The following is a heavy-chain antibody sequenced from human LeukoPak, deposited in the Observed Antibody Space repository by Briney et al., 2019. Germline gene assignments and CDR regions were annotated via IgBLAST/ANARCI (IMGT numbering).Heavy chain of an antibody. CDR3: AKGPSGGSYYFDY. Sequence: GGSLRLSCAASGFTFSRYGMHWVRQAPGKGLEWVAVIWYDGSNKYYADSVKGRFTISRDNSKNTLYLQMNSLRAEDTAVYYCAKGPSGGSYYFDYWGQGTLVTVSS. CDR1: GFTFSRYG. J-gene: IGHJ4*02. CDR2: IWYDGSNK. V-gene: IGHV3-33*06. D-gene: IGHD2-15*01.